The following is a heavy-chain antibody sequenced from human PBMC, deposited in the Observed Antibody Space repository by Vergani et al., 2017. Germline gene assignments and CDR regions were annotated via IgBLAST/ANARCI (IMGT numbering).Heavy chain of an antibody. CDR2: ISYDGSNK. V-gene: IGHV3-30-3*01. Sequence: QVQLVESGGGVVQPGRSLRLSCAASGFTFSSYAMHWVRQAPGKGLEWVAVISYDGSNKYYADSVKGRFTISRDNSKNTLYLQMNSLRAEDTAVYYCARGAAAGPKSPFDYWGQGTLVTVSS. CDR1: GFTFSSYA. J-gene: IGHJ4*02. CDR3: ARGAAAGPKSPFDY. D-gene: IGHD6-13*01.